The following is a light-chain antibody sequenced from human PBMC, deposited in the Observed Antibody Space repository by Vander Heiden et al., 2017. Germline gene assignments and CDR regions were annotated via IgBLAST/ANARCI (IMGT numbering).Light chain of an antibody. Sequence: DIQMTQSPSSLSASVGDRVTITCRASQSISSYLNWYQQKPGKAPKLLIYAASSLQSGVPSRFSGSGSGTDFTLTISRLQPEDFATYYGQQCDSEPSTFGRGTKVDIK. V-gene: IGKV1-39*01. CDR3: QQCDSEPST. CDR2: AAS. CDR1: QSISSY. J-gene: IGKJ4*01.